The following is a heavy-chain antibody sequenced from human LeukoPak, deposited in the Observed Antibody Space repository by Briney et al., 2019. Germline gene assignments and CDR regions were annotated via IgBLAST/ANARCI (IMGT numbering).Heavy chain of an antibody. J-gene: IGHJ3*02. CDR3: LKTTVTAGGLIRTDAFDI. CDR2: ISSDGGST. Sequence: PGGSLRLSCSASGFTFNNYALHWVRQAPGKGLEYVSGISSDGGSTNYADSVKGRFTISRDNSKNTLYLQMSSLRPEDKATSYYLKTTVTAGGLIRTDAFDIWGQGTMVTVSS. D-gene: IGHD4-17*01. V-gene: IGHV3-64D*06. CDR1: GFTFNNYA.